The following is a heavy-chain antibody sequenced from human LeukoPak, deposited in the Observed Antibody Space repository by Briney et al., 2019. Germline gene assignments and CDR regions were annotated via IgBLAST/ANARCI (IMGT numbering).Heavy chain of an antibody. CDR3: AREGDSSGPSVGLDY. V-gene: IGHV3-48*02. D-gene: IGHD3-22*01. CDR1: GFTVSGNY. Sequence: GGSLRLSCAASGFTVSGNYMSWVRQAPGKGLEWVSYISGGSSTIYHADSVKGRFTISRDDAKNTLDLQMNSLRDEDTAVYYCAREGDSSGPSVGLDYWGQGTLVTVSS. J-gene: IGHJ4*02. CDR2: ISGGSSTI.